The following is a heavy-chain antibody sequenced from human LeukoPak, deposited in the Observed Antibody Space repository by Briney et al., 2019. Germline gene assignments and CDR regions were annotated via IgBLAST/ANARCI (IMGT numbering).Heavy chain of an antibody. CDR3: ARGLGIYDSSGYYLGYFDY. J-gene: IGHJ4*02. V-gene: IGHV3-74*01. CDR1: GFTLSNYW. D-gene: IGHD3-22*01. CDR2: INSDGSRT. Sequence: GGSLRLSCAASGFTLSNYWMHWVRQAPGKGLVWVSRINSDGSRTNYADSVKGRFTISRDNAKNTLYLQMNSLRAEDTAVYYCARGLGIYDSSGYYLGYFDYWGQGTLVTVSS.